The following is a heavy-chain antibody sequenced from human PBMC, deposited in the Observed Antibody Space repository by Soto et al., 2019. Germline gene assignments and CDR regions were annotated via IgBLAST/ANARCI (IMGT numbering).Heavy chain of an antibody. D-gene: IGHD6-19*01. CDR2: IIPIFGST. Sequence: QVQLVQSGAEVKKPGSSVKVSCKASGGTVSSSPFSWVRQAPGQGLAWMGTIIPIFGSTNYAPRFQGRITISAAESTGTVYMELTSLRSDDTAVYYCARVFSSAWYEAFDIWGQGTLVTVSS. J-gene: IGHJ3*02. CDR3: ARVFSSAWYEAFDI. V-gene: IGHV1-69*18. CDR1: GGTVSSSP.